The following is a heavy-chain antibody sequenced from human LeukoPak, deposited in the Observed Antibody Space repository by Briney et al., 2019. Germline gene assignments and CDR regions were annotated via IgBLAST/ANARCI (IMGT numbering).Heavy chain of an antibody. D-gene: IGHD6-13*01. CDR3: ARDPPMVAAAGTPSDY. Sequence: GGSLRLSCAASGSTVSSNYMSWVRQAPGKGLEWVSVIYSGGSTYYADSVKGRFTISRDNSKNTLYLQMNSLRAEDTAVYYCARDPPMVAAAGTPSDYWGQGTLVTVSS. J-gene: IGHJ4*02. CDR2: IYSGGST. V-gene: IGHV3-66*01. CDR1: GSTVSSNY.